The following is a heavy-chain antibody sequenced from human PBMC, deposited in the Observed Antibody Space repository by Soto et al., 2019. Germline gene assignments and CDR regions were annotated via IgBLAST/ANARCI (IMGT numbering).Heavy chain of an antibody. V-gene: IGHV3-48*01. CDR1: GFTFSIYS. CDR2: ISSSSSTK. D-gene: IGHD2-15*01. J-gene: IGHJ3*02. Sequence: EVQLVESGGGLVQPGGSLRLSCAASGFTFSIYSMNWVRQAPGKGLAWGSYISSSSSTKYFADSVKDRFTISRDNAKNSLSMQMNSQRAEDTAVYYCAREYCSGGTCYPDAFDIWGRGTMVTVSS. CDR3: AREYCSGGTCYPDAFDI.